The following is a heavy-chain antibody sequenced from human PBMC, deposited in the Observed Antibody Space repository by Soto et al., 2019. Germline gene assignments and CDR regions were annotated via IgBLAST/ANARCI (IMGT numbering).Heavy chain of an antibody. CDR2: TYYRSKWNN. Sequence: PSQTLSLTCAISGDSVSSDSAAWNLIRQSPSRGLEWLGRTYYRSKWNNDYGLSVKSRITINPDTSKNQFSLHLHSVTPEDTAVYYCAGVTWFRAMDVWGQGTPVTVYS. CDR1: GDSVSSDSAA. J-gene: IGHJ6*02. CDR3: AGVTWFRAMDV. V-gene: IGHV6-1*01. D-gene: IGHD3-10*01.